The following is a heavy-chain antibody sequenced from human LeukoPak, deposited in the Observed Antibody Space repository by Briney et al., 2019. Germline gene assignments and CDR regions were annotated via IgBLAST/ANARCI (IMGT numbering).Heavy chain of an antibody. V-gene: IGHV1-2*02. CDR3: AREGSDQLSKDFDY. Sequence: ASMKVSCKSSGFTFTGHYIHWVRQAPGQGLEWMGYIGPRNSAASYAEKFQGRVTMTRDTSLSTAYLELSRLTSDDTAVYYCAREGSDQLSKDFDYWGQGTLVTVFS. J-gene: IGHJ4*02. CDR2: IGPRNSAA. CDR1: GFTFTGHY. D-gene: IGHD2-2*01.